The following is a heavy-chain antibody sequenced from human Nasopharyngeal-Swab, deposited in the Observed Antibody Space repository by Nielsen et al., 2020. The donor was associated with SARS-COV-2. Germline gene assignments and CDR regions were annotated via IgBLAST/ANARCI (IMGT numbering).Heavy chain of an antibody. CDR1: GYTFTSYA. V-gene: IGHV7-4-1*02. CDR3: ARTPVTYYYYGMDV. Sequence: ASVKVSCKASGYTFTSYAMNWVRQAPGQGLEWMGWINTNTGNPTYAQGFTGRFVFSLDTSVRTAYLQISSLKAEDTAVYYCARTPVTYYYYGMDVWGQGTTVTVSS. J-gene: IGHJ6*02. D-gene: IGHD5-18*01. CDR2: INTNTGNP.